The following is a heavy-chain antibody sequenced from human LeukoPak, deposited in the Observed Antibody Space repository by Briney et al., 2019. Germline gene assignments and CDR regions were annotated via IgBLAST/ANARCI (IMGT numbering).Heavy chain of an antibody. V-gene: IGHV1-18*01. J-gene: IGHJ4*02. D-gene: IGHD2-15*01. CDR3: ARGPGYCSGGSCYTQVGVDY. CDR1: GYTFTSYG. Sequence: GASVKVSCKASGYTFTSYGISWVRQAPGQGLEWMGWISAYNGNTNYAQKLRGRVTMTTDTSTSTAYMELRSLRSDDTAVYYCARGPGYCSGGSCYTQVGVDYWGQGTLVTVPS. CDR2: ISAYNGNT.